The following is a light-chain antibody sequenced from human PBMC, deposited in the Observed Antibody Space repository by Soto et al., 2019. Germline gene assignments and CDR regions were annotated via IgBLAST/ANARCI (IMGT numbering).Light chain of an antibody. CDR2: EVS. CDR1: SSDIGYYKY. J-gene: IGLJ2*01. CDR3: SSYAGRNNVL. Sequence: QSALTQPPSASGSPGQSVTISCTGTSSDIGYYKYVSWYQQHPGKAPKLMIYEVSKRPSGVPDRFSGSKSGNTASLTVSGLQTEDEADYFCSSYAGRNNVLFDGGTKLTVL. V-gene: IGLV2-8*01.